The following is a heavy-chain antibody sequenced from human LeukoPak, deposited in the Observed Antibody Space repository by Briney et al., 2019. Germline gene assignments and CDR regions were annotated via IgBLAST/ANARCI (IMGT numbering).Heavy chain of an antibody. V-gene: IGHV7-4-1*02. CDR2: INTNTGNP. D-gene: IGHD3-3*01. CDR1: GYTFTSYA. Sequence: ASVKVSCKASGYTFTSYAMNWVRQAPGQGREGMGWINTNTGNPTYAQGFTGRFVFSLDTAVSTAYLHISSLKAEDSAVYSCASDPASESYDFWSGYYTGRNNWFDPWGQGTLVTVSS. CDR3: ASDPASESYDFWSGYYTGRNNWFDP. J-gene: IGHJ5*02.